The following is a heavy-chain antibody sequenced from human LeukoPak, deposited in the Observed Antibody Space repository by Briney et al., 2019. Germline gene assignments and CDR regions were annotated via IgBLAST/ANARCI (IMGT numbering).Heavy chain of an antibody. CDR1: GGSISSSSYY. V-gene: IGHV4-39*01. J-gene: IGHJ4*02. Sequence: SETLSLTCTVSGGSISSSSYYWGWIRQPPGKGLEWIGSIYYSGSTYYNPSLKSRVTISVDTSKNQFFLKLSSVTAADTAVYYCASGLAAAGTGPAGYWGQGTLVTVSS. CDR3: ASGLAAAGTGPAGY. CDR2: IYYSGST. D-gene: IGHD6-13*01.